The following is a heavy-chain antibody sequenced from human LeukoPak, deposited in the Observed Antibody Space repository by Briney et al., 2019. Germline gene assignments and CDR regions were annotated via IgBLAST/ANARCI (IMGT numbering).Heavy chain of an antibody. Sequence: GGSLRLSCAASGFTFDDYAMHWVRQAPGKGLEWVSLISWDGGSTYYADSVKGRFTISRDNSKNSLYLQMNSLRAEDTALYYCAKDTKIDRYGGHTAYWGQGTLVTVSS. D-gene: IGHD4/OR15-4a*01. CDR3: AKDTKIDRYGGHTAY. V-gene: IGHV3-43D*04. J-gene: IGHJ4*02. CDR2: ISWDGGST. CDR1: GFTFDDYA.